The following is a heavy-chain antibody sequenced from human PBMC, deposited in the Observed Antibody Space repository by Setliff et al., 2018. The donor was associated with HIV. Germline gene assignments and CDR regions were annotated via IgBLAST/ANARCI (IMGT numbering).Heavy chain of an antibody. D-gene: IGHD6-19*01. CDR2: ISGSGGST. J-gene: IGHJ4*02. V-gene: IGHV3-23*01. CDR1: GSTFSSYA. CDR3: AAVFTAVPGRSLDY. Sequence: GSLRLSCAASGSTFSSYAMSWVRQAPGKGLEWVSAISGSGGSTYYADSVRGRFTISRDNAKNSLHLQMSGLRTEDTAVYYCAAVFTAVPGRSLDYWGQGTLVTVSS.